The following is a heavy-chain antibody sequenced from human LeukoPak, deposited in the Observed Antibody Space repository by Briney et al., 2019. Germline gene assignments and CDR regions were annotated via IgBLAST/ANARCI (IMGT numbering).Heavy chain of an antibody. CDR3: ATMRSGRRDILTGNNWFDP. D-gene: IGHD3-9*01. V-gene: IGHV4-59*01. J-gene: IGHJ5*02. CDR1: GGSISSYY. Sequence: SETLSLTCTVSGGSISSYYWSWIRQPPGKGLEWIGYIYYSGSTNYNPSLKSRVTISVDTSKNQFSLKLSSVTAADTAVYYCATMRSGRRDILTGNNWFDPWGQGTLVTVSS. CDR2: IYYSGST.